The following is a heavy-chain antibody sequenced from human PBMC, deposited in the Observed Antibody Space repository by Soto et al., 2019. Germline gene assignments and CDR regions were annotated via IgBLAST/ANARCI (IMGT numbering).Heavy chain of an antibody. CDR1: GGTFSTST. V-gene: IGHV1-69*08. CDR3: ARDSPIGSVFSGYDAIDL. CDR2: IIPILDTA. Sequence: GASLKVSCKASGGTFSTSTFTWVRQAPGQGLEWMGRIIPILDTADYAQKFQGSVTITADKSTSTAFMELSSLRSEDTGIYYCARDSPIGSVFSGYDAIDLWGQGTLVTVSS. D-gene: IGHD5-12*01. J-gene: IGHJ4*02.